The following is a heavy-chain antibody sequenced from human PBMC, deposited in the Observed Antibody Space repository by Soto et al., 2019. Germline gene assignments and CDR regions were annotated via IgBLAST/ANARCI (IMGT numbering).Heavy chain of an antibody. Sequence: GGSLRLSCAASGFAFSNYAMNWVRQTPGKGPEWVSGISSMGDVTDYADSVKGRFTISRDNSKNTLFLQMSSLRAEDTAIYYCAKGSSYSSTERYFDYWGQGALVTVSS. CDR3: AKGSSYSSTERYFDY. D-gene: IGHD1-26*01. V-gene: IGHV3-23*01. CDR1: GFAFSNYA. J-gene: IGHJ4*02. CDR2: ISSMGDVT.